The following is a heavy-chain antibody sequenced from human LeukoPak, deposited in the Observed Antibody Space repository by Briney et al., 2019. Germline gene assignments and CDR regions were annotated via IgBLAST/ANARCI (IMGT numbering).Heavy chain of an antibody. J-gene: IGHJ3*02. CDR3: ARDGSGDAFDI. CDR1: GYTFTSYY. D-gene: IGHD3-3*01. V-gene: IGHV1-46*01. Sequence: ASAKVSCKASGYTFTSYYMHWVRQAPGQGLEWMGIINPSGGSTSYAQKFQGRVTMTRDTSTSTVYMELSSLRSEDTAVYYCARDGSGDAFDIWGQGTMVTVSS. CDR2: INPSGGST.